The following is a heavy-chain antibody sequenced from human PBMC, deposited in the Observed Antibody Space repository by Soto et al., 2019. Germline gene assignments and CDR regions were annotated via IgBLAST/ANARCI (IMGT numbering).Heavy chain of an antibody. CDR2: FVPIVGRA. J-gene: IGHJ4*02. CDR1: GGTLSSYA. D-gene: IGHD1-26*01. Sequence: QVQLVQSGTEVRKPGSSVKVSCKASGGTLSSYAVTWVRQAPGQGLEWMGGFVPIVGRADYAQKLQGRVTIIADEFTNTGYMELSRLISEDTAVYYCAIGSTYSGEFELWGPGTPITVSS. CDR3: AIGSTYSGEFEL. V-gene: IGHV1-69*01.